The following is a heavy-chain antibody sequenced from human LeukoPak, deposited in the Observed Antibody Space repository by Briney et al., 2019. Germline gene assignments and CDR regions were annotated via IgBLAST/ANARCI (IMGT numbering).Heavy chain of an antibody. CDR2: IYYSGST. Sequence: SETLSLTCTVSGGSISSYYWSWIRQPPGKGLEWIGYIYYSGSTNYNPSLKSRVTISVDTSKNQFSLKLSSVTAADTAVYYCARRYGSGSYQAGYYYYMDVWGKGTTVTISS. CDR1: GGSISSYY. CDR3: ARRYGSGSYQAGYYYYMDV. J-gene: IGHJ6*03. D-gene: IGHD3-10*01. V-gene: IGHV4-59*01.